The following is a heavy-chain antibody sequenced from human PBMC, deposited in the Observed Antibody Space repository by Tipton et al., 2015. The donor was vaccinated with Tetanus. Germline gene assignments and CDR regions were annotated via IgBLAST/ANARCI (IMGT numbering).Heavy chain of an antibody. CDR1: GYTFTGYY. Sequence: QLVQSGPEVKKPGASVKVSCKASGYTFTGYYMHWVRQAPGQGLEWMGWINPNSGGTNYAQKFQGRVTMTRGTSISTAYMEVSRLRSDDPAIYYCARGMDYDSSGIDGFWGQGTLVTVSS. J-gene: IGHJ4*02. V-gene: IGHV1-2*02. CDR3: ARGMDYDSSGIDGF. D-gene: IGHD3-22*01. CDR2: INPNSGGT.